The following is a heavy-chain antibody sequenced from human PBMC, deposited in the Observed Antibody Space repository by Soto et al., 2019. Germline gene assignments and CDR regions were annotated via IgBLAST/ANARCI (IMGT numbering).Heavy chain of an antibody. CDR1: GGTFSSYA. Sequence: QVQLVQSGAEVKKPGSSVKVSCKASGGTFSSYAISWVRQAPGQGLEWMGGIIPIFGTANYAQKFQGRVTMTADESTSTAYRELSSLRSEDTAVYYCARDREPTYYYDSSGYLDAFDIWGQGTMVTVSS. CDR2: IIPIFGTA. V-gene: IGHV1-69*12. CDR3: ARDREPTYYYDSSGYLDAFDI. J-gene: IGHJ3*02. D-gene: IGHD3-22*01.